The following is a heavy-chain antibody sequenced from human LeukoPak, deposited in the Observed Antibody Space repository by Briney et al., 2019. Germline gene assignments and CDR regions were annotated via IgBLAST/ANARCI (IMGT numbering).Heavy chain of an antibody. D-gene: IGHD5-18*01. CDR1: GYSFTDYY. CDR2: INPNSGGT. J-gene: IGHJ4*02. CDR3: ARDGPSVMVDFDY. V-gene: IGHV1-2*02. Sequence: ASVPVSFKASGYSFTDYYLYWVRQAPGQGLEWMGWINPNSGGTNYSQKFQGRVTITRDTSISTAYMELSGLRSDDTAVYYCARDGPSVMVDFDYWGQGTLVTVSS.